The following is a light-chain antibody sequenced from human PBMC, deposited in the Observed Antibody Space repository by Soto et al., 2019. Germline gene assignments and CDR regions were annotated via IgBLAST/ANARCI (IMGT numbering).Light chain of an antibody. V-gene: IGKV3-11*01. CDR1: QSVSSY. CDR2: DTS. CDR3: QQRQYWPPIT. J-gene: IGKJ5*01. Sequence: VCTQSPATLSLSPGERGTLSFRSSQSVSSYLAWYQQKPGQAPRLLIYDTSNRATGVPARFSGSGSGTDFTLTISSLEPEDCAIYYCQQRQYWPPITFGQGTRLEVK.